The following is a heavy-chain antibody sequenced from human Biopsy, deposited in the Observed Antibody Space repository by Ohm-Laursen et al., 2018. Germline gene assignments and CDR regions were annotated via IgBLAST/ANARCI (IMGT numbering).Heavy chain of an antibody. D-gene: IGHD3-22*01. CDR3: TTGGSGFYYPFDS. CDR2: IYPNNGDT. J-gene: IGHJ4*02. Sequence: GASVKVSCKASGFSFTGYYIHWVRQAPGQGLEWMGYIYPNNGDTKYAQNFQGRVTMTRDTSVSTAYMDLTGLTSDDTAVYYCTTGGSGFYYPFDSWGQGTLVTVSS. V-gene: IGHV1-2*02. CDR1: GFSFTGYY.